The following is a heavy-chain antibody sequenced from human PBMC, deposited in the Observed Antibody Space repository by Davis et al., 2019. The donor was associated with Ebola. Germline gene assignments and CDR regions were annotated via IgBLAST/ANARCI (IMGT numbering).Heavy chain of an antibody. CDR1: GYTFTSYA. V-gene: IGHV1-2*04. D-gene: IGHD4-17*01. CDR3: ARDGGDYGDYGGGWWYFDL. CDR2: IKPNSGGT. Sequence: AASVKVSCKASGYTFTSYAMHWVRQAPGQGLEWMGWIKPNSGGTNYAQKFQGWVTMTREPSISTAYMELSRLRSDDTAVYYCARDGGDYGDYGGGWWYFDLWGRGTLVTVSS. J-gene: IGHJ2*01.